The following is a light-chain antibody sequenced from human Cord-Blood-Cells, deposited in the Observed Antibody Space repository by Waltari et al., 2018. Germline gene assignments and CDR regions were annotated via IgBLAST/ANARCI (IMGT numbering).Light chain of an antibody. Sequence: DRVTITCRASQSISSYLNWYQQKPGKAPKVLIYAASSLQSGGPSRFSCSGSGTDFTLSSSSLQPEDFATYYCQQSYSTSWTFGQGTKVEIK. J-gene: IGKJ1*01. CDR2: AAS. CDR3: QQSYSTSWT. V-gene: IGKV1-39*01. CDR1: QSISSY.